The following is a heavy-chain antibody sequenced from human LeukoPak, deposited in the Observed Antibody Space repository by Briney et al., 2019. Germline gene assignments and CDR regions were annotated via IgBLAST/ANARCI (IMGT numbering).Heavy chain of an antibody. CDR1: GGSFSGYY. Sequence: PSETLSLTCAVYGGSFSGYYWSWIRQPPGKGLEWIGEINHSGSTNYNPSLKSRVTISVDTSKNQFSLKLSSVTAADTAVYYCARVGSSSWYVYYYYGMDVWGQGTTVTVSS. D-gene: IGHD6-13*01. J-gene: IGHJ6*02. CDR3: ARVGSSSWYVYYYYGMDV. V-gene: IGHV4-34*01. CDR2: INHSGST.